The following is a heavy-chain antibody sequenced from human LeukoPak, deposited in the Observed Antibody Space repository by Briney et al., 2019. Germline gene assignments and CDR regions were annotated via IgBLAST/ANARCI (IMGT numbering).Heavy chain of an antibody. CDR2: IGTTASRGTT. J-gene: IGHJ6*02. CDR3: SRGRGRNDHGMDV. Sequence: GGSLRLSCTASGFTIGDYAVNWVRQAPGKGLDWSRFIGTTASRGTTEYAASVKGRFTISRDDYKSIAYLEMNSMKTEDTGVYYCSRGRGRNDHGMDVWGQGTTVTVTS. D-gene: IGHD1-1*01. V-gene: IGHV3-49*04. CDR1: GFTIGDYA.